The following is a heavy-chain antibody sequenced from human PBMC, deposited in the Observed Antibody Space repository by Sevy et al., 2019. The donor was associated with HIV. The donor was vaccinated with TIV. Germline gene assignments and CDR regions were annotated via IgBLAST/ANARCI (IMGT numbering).Heavy chain of an antibody. CDR2: IWYDGSNK. Sequence: GGSLRLSCAASGFTFSSYGMHWVRQAPGKGLEWVAVIWYDGSNKYYADSVKGRFTISRDNSKNTLYLQMNSLRAEDTAVYYCAREIKVVPAAPDRVDYYAMEVWGQGTTVTVSS. CDR3: AREIKVVPAAPDRVDYYAMEV. D-gene: IGHD2-2*01. J-gene: IGHJ6*02. V-gene: IGHV3-33*01. CDR1: GFTFSSYG.